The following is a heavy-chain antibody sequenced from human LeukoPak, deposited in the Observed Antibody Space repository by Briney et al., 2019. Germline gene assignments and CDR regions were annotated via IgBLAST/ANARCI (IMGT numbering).Heavy chain of an antibody. CDR2: IWYDGSNK. CDR3: ARDRQARYFDT. CDR1: GFTFRNHG. Sequence: SLRLSCAASGFTFRNHGMHWVRQAPGKGLEWVTVIWYDGSNKYYADSVKGRFTISRDNSKNTLYLQMNSLRAEDTAVYYCARDRQARYFDTWGQGTLVTVSS. J-gene: IGHJ4*02. V-gene: IGHV3-33*01.